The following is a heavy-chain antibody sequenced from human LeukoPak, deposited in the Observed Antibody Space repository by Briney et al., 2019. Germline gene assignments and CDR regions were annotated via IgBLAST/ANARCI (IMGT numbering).Heavy chain of an antibody. CDR3: AKGLKTAVGPYMGYHYYMDV. D-gene: IGHD5-18*01. J-gene: IGHJ6*03. V-gene: IGHV3-23*01. CDR2: VNDRGTGT. CDR1: GFTFSKYA. Sequence: HSGGSLRLSCAASGFTFSKYAMSWVRQAPGKGLEWVSTVNDRGTGTYYADSVEGRFTISRDNSKSTLSLQMISLRAEDTALYYCAKGLKTAVGPYMGYHYYMDVWGRGTTVTVSS.